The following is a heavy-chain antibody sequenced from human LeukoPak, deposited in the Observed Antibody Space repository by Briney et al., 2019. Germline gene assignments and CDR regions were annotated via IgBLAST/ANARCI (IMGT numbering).Heavy chain of an antibody. CDR2: VYRGATT. CDR1: GFTVSSSY. D-gene: IGHD6-13*01. J-gene: IGHJ3*02. Sequence: PGGSLRLSCAVSGFTVSSSYMSWVRQAPGKGLEWVSVVYRGATTYYADPVKGRFTISRDNSKNTLYLQMNSLRAEDTAVYYCVRVSSSTAAPGSDALDIWGQGTMVTVSS. V-gene: IGHV3-53*01. CDR3: VRVSSSTAAPGSDALDI.